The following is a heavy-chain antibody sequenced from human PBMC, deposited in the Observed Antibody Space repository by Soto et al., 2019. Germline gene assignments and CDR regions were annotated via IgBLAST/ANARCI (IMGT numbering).Heavy chain of an antibody. V-gene: IGHV4-39*01. CDR2: IYYSGST. D-gene: IGHD2-15*01. J-gene: IGHJ4*02. Sequence: SDTLSITCTVSGGSISSSSYYWGWIRQPPGKGLEWIGSIYYSGSTYYNPSLKSRVTISVDTSENQFSLKLSSVTAADTAVYYCARQASRDCSGGSCYSAEYFDYWGQGTLVTVSS. CDR3: ARQASRDCSGGSCYSAEYFDY. CDR1: GGSISSSSYY.